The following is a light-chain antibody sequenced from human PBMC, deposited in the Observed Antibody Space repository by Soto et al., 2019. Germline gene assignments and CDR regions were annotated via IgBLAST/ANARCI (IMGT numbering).Light chain of an antibody. CDR1: SSDVGTYNY. Sequence: QSALAQPASVSGSPGQSITISCTGSSSDVGTYNYVSWYQQHPGKAPKLMLFEVINRPSGISNRFSGSKSGNTASLTISGLQSEDDAVYYCSSYTNGNTAVVFGGGTKLTVL. CDR3: SSYTNGNTAVV. J-gene: IGLJ2*01. CDR2: EVI. V-gene: IGLV2-14*01.